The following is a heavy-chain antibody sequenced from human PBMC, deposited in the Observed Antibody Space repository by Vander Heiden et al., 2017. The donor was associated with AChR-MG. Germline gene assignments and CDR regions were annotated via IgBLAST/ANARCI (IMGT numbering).Heavy chain of an antibody. D-gene: IGHD2-2*01. CDR1: GGTFRSYA. CDR2: IIPIFGTA. J-gene: IGHJ5*02. Sequence: QVQLVQSGAEVKKPGSSVQVPCQASGGTFRSYAISGVRQTPGQGLEWMGGIIPIFGTANYAQKFQGRVTITADESTSTAYMELSSLRSEDTAVYYCARDQGCSSTSCGDWFDPWGQGTLVTVSS. V-gene: IGHV1-69*01. CDR3: ARDQGCSSTSCGDWFDP.